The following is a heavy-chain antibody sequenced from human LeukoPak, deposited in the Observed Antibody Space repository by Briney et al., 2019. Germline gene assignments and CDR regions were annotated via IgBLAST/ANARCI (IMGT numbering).Heavy chain of an antibody. CDR3: AKVGIVVVPSGAFDI. D-gene: IGHD3-22*01. Sequence: GGSLRLSCAASGFTFDDYAMHWVRQAPGKGLEWVSGISWNSGSIGYADSVKGRFTISRDNAKNSLYLQMNSLRAEDTALYYCAKVGIVVVPSGAFDIWGQGTMVTVSS. CDR1: GFTFDDYA. CDR2: ISWNSGSI. J-gene: IGHJ3*02. V-gene: IGHV3-9*01.